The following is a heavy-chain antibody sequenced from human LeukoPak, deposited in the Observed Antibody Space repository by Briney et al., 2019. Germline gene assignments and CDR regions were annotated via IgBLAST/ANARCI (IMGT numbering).Heavy chain of an antibody. V-gene: IGHV3-23*01. CDR1: GFSFSSYA. CDR3: AKEVTGTGYAFGF. Sequence: GGSLRLSCAASGFSFSSYAMGWVRQAPGRGMGWVSTISARGDSTYYAAAVKGRFTISRDNFRNTLYLQMNSLRDEDTAVYYCAKEVTGTGYAFGFWGQGTLVTVSS. D-gene: IGHD6-19*01. J-gene: IGHJ4*02. CDR2: ISARGDST.